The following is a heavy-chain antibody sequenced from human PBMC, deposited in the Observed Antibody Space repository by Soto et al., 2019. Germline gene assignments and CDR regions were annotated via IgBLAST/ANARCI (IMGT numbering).Heavy chain of an antibody. J-gene: IGHJ4*02. Sequence: SETLSLTCTVSGGSISSGGYYWRWFRQHPEKGPEWIGYIYYSGSTYYTPSLKSRVSISVDTSKNQFSLKLSSVTAADTAVYSCARALVAARPNIDYWGQGTLVTVSS. CDR3: ARALVAARPNIDY. V-gene: IGHV4-31*03. CDR1: GGSISSGGYY. D-gene: IGHD6-6*01. CDR2: IYYSGST.